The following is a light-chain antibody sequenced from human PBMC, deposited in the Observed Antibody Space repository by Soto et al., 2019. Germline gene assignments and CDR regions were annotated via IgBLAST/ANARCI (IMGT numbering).Light chain of an antibody. Sequence: EIVLTQSPGTLSLAPGERATLSFRASQSVSNNYLAWYQPNPGQAPRLLIYGASNRATGIPDRFSGSGSGTDFTLTISSLEPEDSAVYYCQKRHMWPITFGQGTQLEIK. CDR2: GAS. CDR3: QKRHMWPIT. V-gene: IGKV3D-20*02. CDR1: QSVSNNY. J-gene: IGKJ5*01.